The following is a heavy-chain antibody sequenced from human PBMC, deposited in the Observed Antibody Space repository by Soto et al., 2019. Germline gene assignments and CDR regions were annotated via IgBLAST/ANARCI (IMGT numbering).Heavy chain of an antibody. Sequence: SVKVSCKASGGTFSSYAISWVRQAPGQGLEWMGGIIPIFGTANYAQKFQGRVTITADESTSTAYMELSSLRSEDTAVYYCARAGIWSGYYLGFNWFDPWGQGTLVTVSS. J-gene: IGHJ5*02. CDR2: IIPIFGTA. V-gene: IGHV1-69*13. D-gene: IGHD3-3*01. CDR1: GGTFSSYA. CDR3: ARAGIWSGYYLGFNWFDP.